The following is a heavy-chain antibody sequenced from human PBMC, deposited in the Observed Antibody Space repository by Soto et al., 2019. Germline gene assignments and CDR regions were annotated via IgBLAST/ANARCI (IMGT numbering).Heavy chain of an antibody. D-gene: IGHD3-16*01. Sequence: ASVKVSCKASGYSFTNNDVRWVRQATGQGLEWMGWMNPGSGDTGYAQKFQGRVTMTRDISIATAYLELSSLRSDDTAIYYCARMATFGSLNWFDPWGQGTLVTVSS. CDR3: ARMATFGSLNWFDP. CDR1: GYSFTNND. J-gene: IGHJ5*02. V-gene: IGHV1-8*01. CDR2: MNPGSGDT.